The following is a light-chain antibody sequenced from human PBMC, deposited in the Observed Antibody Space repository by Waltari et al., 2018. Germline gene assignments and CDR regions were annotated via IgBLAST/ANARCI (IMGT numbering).Light chain of an antibody. CDR1: ISDVGGYKY. V-gene: IGLV2-23*02. CDR3: CSYAGSGTYV. CDR2: DVS. Sequence: QSALTPPASVSGSPGQSITISCTGTISDVGGYKYVSLYQQHPGKAPKLMIYDVSERPSGVSNRFSGSKSANTASLTIAGLQAEDEADYYCCSYAGSGTYVFGTGTKVTVL. J-gene: IGLJ1*01.